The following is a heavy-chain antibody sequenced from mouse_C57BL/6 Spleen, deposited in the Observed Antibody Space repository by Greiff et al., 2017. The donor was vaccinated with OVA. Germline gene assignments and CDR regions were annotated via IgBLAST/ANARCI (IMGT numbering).Heavy chain of an antibody. CDR1: GFTFSDYG. J-gene: IGHJ4*01. CDR3: ARRVDYYAMDY. D-gene: IGHD1-1*01. CDR2: ISSGSSTI. V-gene: IGHV5-17*01. Sequence: DVMLVESGGGLVKPGGSLKLSCAASGFTFSDYGMHWVRQAPEKGLEWVAYISSGSSTIYYADTVKGRFTISRDNAKNTLFLQMTRLRSEDTAMYYCARRVDYYAMDYWGQGTSGTVSS.